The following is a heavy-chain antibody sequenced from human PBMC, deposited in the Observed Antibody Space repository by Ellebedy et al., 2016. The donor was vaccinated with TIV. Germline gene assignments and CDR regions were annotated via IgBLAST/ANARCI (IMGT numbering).Heavy chain of an antibody. V-gene: IGHV4-4*07. Sequence: SETLSLXCNFSGGSISSSCWAWIRQPAGKGLEWIGRIYTSGSTNYNPSLKSRVTMSIDTPKNQFSLNLNSVTAADTAVYYCARRTTTGAYNWFDSWGQGTLVTVSS. D-gene: IGHD1-1*01. CDR2: IYTSGST. J-gene: IGHJ5*01. CDR1: GGSISSSC. CDR3: ARRTTTGAYNWFDS.